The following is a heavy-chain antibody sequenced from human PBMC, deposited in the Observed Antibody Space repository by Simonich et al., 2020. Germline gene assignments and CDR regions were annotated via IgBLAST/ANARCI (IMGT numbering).Heavy chain of an antibody. CDR3: ARWAYSSSYFDY. J-gene: IGHJ4*02. D-gene: IGHD6-6*01. Sequence: QLQLQESGPGLVKPSETLSLTCTVSGGSISSSSYYWGWIRQPPGKGLEWIGSIYYMGSTHYNPSLKWRVTISVETSKNQFSLKLSSVTAADTAVYYCARWAYSSSYFDYWGQGTLVTVSS. V-gene: IGHV4-39*01. CDR1: GGSISSSSYY. CDR2: IYYMGST.